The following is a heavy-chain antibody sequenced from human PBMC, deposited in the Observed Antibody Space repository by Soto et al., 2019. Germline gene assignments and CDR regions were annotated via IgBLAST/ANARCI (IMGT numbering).Heavy chain of an antibody. CDR3: ARRGGDYGEFDY. Sequence: QVQLVQSGAEVKKPGASVKVSCKASGYTFTSYYMHWVRQAPGQGLEWMGIINPSGGSTSYAQKFQGRVTMTRDTSTSTVYMELCSLRSEDTAVYYCARRGGDYGEFDYWGQGTLVTVSS. D-gene: IGHD4-17*01. CDR2: INPSGGST. V-gene: IGHV1-46*03. J-gene: IGHJ4*02. CDR1: GYTFTSYY.